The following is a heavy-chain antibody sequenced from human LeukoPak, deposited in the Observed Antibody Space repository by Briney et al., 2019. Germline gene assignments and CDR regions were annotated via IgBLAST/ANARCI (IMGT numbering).Heavy chain of an antibody. CDR1: GGTFSSYA. V-gene: IGHV1-69*13. CDR3: ASRREYCSTTSCSATFDI. Sequence: SVKVSCKASGGTFSSYAISWVRQAPGQGLEWMGGIIPIFGTANYAQKFQGRVTITADESTSTAYMELSSLRSEDTAVYYCASRREYCSTTSCSATFDIWGQGTMVTVSS. CDR2: IIPIFGTA. J-gene: IGHJ3*02. D-gene: IGHD2-2*01.